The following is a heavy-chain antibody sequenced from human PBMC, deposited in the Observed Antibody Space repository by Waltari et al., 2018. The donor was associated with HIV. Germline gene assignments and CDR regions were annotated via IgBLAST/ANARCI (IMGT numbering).Heavy chain of an antibody. D-gene: IGHD3-10*01. CDR2: IISGSTK. CDR3: VRGGGDPAVRRTAGYQYYGMDV. V-gene: IGHV3-53*01. Sequence: EVQVVESGGGLIQPGGSLRLSCAVSGFTVNRKYMSWVRQAPGKGREWVSVIISGSTKYYAESVKGRFIISTDSSKNTLYLQMNSLRVEDTAVYYCVRGGGDPAVRRTAGYQYYGMDVWGQGTTVTVSS. J-gene: IGHJ6*02. CDR1: GFTVNRKY.